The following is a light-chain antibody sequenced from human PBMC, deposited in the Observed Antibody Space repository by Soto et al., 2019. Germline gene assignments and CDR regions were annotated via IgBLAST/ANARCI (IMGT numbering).Light chain of an antibody. V-gene: IGKV1-27*01. Sequence: EIQMTQSPSSLSSSVGERVTITCRASQGISNYLAWYQQKPGKVPKLLIYAASTLQSGVPSRFSGSGSGTDFTITISSLQPVDVATYYCQKYNSPPHTFGQGTKVEIK. J-gene: IGKJ1*01. CDR3: QKYNSPPHT. CDR1: QGISNY. CDR2: AAS.